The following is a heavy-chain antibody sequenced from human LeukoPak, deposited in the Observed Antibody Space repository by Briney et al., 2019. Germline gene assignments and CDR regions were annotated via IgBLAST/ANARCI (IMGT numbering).Heavy chain of an antibody. CDR2: ISSSGSTI. CDR1: GFTFSDYY. V-gene: IGHV3-11*01. Sequence: PGGSLRLSCAASGFTFSDYYMSWIRQAPGKGLEWVSYISSSGSTIYYADSVKGRFTISRDNAKNSLYLQMNSPRAEDTAVYYCARGQRTGDLDAFDIWGQGTMVTVSS. D-gene: IGHD4-17*01. CDR3: ARGQRTGDLDAFDI. J-gene: IGHJ3*02.